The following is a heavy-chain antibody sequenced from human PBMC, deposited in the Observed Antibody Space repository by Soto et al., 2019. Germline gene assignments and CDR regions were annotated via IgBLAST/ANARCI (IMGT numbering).Heavy chain of an antibody. V-gene: IGHV4-39*02. Sequence: LSETLSLTCTVSGGSISSSSYYWGWIRQPPGKGLEWIGSIYYSGSTYYNPSLNCRVTISVDTSKNHFSLKLSSVTAADTAVYYCVTQEVGGSYVYTFDPWGQGTLVTVS. J-gene: IGHJ5*02. CDR3: VTQEVGGSYVYTFDP. D-gene: IGHD1-26*01. CDR2: IYYSGST. CDR1: GGSISSSSYY.